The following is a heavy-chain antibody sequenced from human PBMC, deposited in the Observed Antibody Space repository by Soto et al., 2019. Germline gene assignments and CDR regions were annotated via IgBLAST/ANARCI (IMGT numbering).Heavy chain of an antibody. CDR2: ISAYNGNT. Sequence: ASVKVSCKASGYTFTSYGISWVRQAPGQGLEWMGWISAYNGNTNYAQKLQGRVTMTTDTSTSTAYMELRSLRSDDTAVYYCARESLARGYYYYGMDVWGQGTTVTVSS. CDR1: GYTFTSYG. V-gene: IGHV1-18*01. J-gene: IGHJ6*02. D-gene: IGHD3-10*01. CDR3: ARESLARGYYYYGMDV.